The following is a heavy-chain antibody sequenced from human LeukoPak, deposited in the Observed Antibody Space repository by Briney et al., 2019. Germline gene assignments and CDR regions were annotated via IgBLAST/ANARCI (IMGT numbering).Heavy chain of an antibody. J-gene: IGHJ4*02. CDR1: GDSVSSNSAA. CDR3: ARDPRGPTGYDSGARDTFDY. Sequence: SQTLSLTCAISGDSVSSNSAAWNWIRQSPSRGLEWLGRTYYRSKWYNDYAVSVKSRITINPDTSKNQFSLQLNSVTPEDTAVYYCARDPRGPTGYDSGARDTFDYWGQGTLVTVSS. V-gene: IGHV6-1*01. D-gene: IGHD2-15*01. CDR2: TYYRSKWYN.